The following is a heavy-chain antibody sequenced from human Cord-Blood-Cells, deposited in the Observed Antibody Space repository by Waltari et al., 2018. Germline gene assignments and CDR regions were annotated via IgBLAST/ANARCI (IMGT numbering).Heavy chain of an antibody. CDR3: ANFDY. CDR2: SSYDGSDK. V-gene: IGHV3-30*18. J-gene: IGHJ4*02. Sequence: QVQLVESGGGVVQPGRSLRLSCAASGFTSSSYGLHWVRQAPGQGLEWVAVSSYDGSDKYYADSVKGRFTISRDNSKNTLYLQMNSLRAEDTAVYYCANFDYWGQGTLVTVSS. CDR1: GFTSSSYG.